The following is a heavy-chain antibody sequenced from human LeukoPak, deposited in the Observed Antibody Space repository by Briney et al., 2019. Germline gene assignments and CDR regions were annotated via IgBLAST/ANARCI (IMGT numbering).Heavy chain of an antibody. CDR2: IWYDGSNK. Sequence: GGSLRLSCAASGFTFSSYGMHWVRQAPGKGLEWVAVIWYDGSNKYYADSVKGRFTISRDNSKNTLYLQMNSLRAEDTAVYYCARDSRGRGYSGYDPPDIWGQGTMVTVSS. CDR3: ARDSRGRGYSGYDPPDI. J-gene: IGHJ3*02. CDR1: GFTFSSYG. V-gene: IGHV3-33*01. D-gene: IGHD5-12*01.